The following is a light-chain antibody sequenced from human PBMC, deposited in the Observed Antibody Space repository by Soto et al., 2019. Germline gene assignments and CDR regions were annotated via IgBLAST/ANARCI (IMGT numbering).Light chain of an antibody. J-gene: IGKJ2*01. CDR1: QSVSSY. V-gene: IGKV3-11*01. CDR3: QGRVST. CDR2: DAS. Sequence: EIVLTQSPATLSLSPGERATLSCRASQSVSSYLAWYQQKPGQAPRLLIYDASNRATGIPARFSGSGSGTDFTLTISSLEPEDFAVYYCQGRVSTFGQGTKLEIK.